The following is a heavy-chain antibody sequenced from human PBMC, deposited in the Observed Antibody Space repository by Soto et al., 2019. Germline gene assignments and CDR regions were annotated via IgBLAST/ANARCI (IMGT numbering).Heavy chain of an antibody. CDR1: GFTFSSYA. J-gene: IGHJ4*02. Sequence: PGGSLRLSCAASGFTFSSYAMHWVRQAPGKGLEWVAVISYDGSNKYYADSVKGRFTISRDNSKNTLYLQMNSLRAEDTAVYYCAREEGVDYDILTGHDYWGQGTLVTVSS. CDR2: ISYDGSNK. CDR3: AREEGVDYDILTGHDY. V-gene: IGHV3-30-3*01. D-gene: IGHD3-9*01.